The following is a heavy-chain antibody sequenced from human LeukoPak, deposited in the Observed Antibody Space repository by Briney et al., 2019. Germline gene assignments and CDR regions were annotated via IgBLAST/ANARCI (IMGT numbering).Heavy chain of an antibody. V-gene: IGHV4-59*08. Sequence: GSLRLSCAASGFTFSSYAMSWIRQPPGKGLEWIGYIYYSGSTNYNPSLKSRVTISVDTSKNQFSLKLSSVTAADTAVYYCAQETVTNPTWGQGTLVTVSS. CDR3: AQETVTNPT. J-gene: IGHJ5*02. D-gene: IGHD4-17*01. CDR2: IYYSGST. CDR1: GFTFSSYA.